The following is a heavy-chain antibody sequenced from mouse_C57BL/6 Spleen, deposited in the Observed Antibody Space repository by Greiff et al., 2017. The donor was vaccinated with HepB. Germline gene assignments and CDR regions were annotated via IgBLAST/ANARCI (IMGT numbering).Heavy chain of an antibody. CDR3: ARGDYGSSYGAY. D-gene: IGHD1-1*01. V-gene: IGHV1-50*01. Sequence: VQLQQPGAELVKPGASVKLSCKASGYTFTSYWMQWVKQRPGQGLEWIGEIDPSDSYTNYNQKFKGKATLTVDTSSSTAYMQLSSLTSEDSAVYYCARGDYGSSYGAYWGRGTLVTVSA. CDR2: IDPSDSYT. J-gene: IGHJ3*01. CDR1: GYTFTSYW.